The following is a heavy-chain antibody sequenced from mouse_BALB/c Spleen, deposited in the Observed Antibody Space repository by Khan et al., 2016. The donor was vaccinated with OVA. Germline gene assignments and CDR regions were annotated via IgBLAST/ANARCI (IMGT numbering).Heavy chain of an antibody. CDR1: GFSVTNYG. D-gene: IGHD1-1*01. CDR2: IWAGGST. Sequence: VQLQESGPGLVAPSQTLSITCTVSGFSVTNYGVHWVRQPPGKGLEWLGVIWAGGSTNRNSALMSRLSISKDDSKSQVFLTINSLQPDDPDIYDCDRAFYYGAWFAYWGQGTLVTVSA. J-gene: IGHJ3*01. V-gene: IGHV2-9*02. CDR3: DRAFYYGAWFAY.